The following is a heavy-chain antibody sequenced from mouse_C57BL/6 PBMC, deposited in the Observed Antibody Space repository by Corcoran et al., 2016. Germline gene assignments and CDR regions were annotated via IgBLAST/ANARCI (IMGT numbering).Heavy chain of an antibody. CDR2: IYPGSGNT. D-gene: IGHD2-4*01. Sequence: QVQLKQSGAELVRPGASVKLSCKASGYTFTDYYINWVKQRPGQGLEWIARIYPGSGNTYYNEKFKGKATLTAEKSSSTAYMQLSSLTSEDSAVYFCARFPIYYDYMYYFDYWGQGTTLTVSS. V-gene: IGHV1-76*01. CDR1: GYTFTDYY. CDR3: ARFPIYYDYMYYFDY. J-gene: IGHJ2*01.